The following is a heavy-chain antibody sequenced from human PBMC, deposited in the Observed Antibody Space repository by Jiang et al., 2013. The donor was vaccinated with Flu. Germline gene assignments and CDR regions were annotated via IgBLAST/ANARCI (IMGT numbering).Heavy chain of an antibody. CDR3: ASSKPTLPDAFDI. CDR2: ISAYNGNT. J-gene: IGHJ3*02. V-gene: IGHV1-18*01. Sequence: GISWVRQAPGQGLEWMGWISAYNGNTNYAQKLQGRVTMTTDTSTSTAYMELRSLRSDDTAVYYCASSKPTLPDAFDIWGQGTMVTVSS. D-gene: IGHD4-17*01. CDR1: G.